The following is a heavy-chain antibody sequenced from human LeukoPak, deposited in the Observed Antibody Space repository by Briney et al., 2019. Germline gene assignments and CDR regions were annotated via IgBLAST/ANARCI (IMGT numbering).Heavy chain of an antibody. CDR1: GYTFTRYH. D-gene: IGHD6-19*01. CDR3: ARRGQWLASDY. V-gene: IGHV1-46*01. J-gene: IGHJ4*02. CDR2: INPSGGST. Sequence: GASVKVSCTASGYTFTRYHIHWVRQAPGQGLEWMGIINPSGGSTSYAQKFQGRVTMARDTSASTVYMELSSLRSEDTAVYYCARRGQWLASDYWGQGTLVTVSS.